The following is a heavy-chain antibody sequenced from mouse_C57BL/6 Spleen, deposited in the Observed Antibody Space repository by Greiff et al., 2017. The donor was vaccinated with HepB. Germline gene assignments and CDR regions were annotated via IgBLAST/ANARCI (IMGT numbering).Heavy chain of an antibody. Sequence: VQLQQSGAELVKPGASVKISCKASGYAFSSYWMNWVKQRPGKGLEWIGQIYPGDGDTNYNGKFKGKATLTADKSSSTAYMQLSSLTSEDSAVYFCAREGTAQATWFAYWGQGTLVTVSA. CDR2: IYPGDGDT. J-gene: IGHJ3*01. CDR3: AREGTAQATWFAY. CDR1: GYAFSSYW. D-gene: IGHD3-2*02. V-gene: IGHV1-80*01.